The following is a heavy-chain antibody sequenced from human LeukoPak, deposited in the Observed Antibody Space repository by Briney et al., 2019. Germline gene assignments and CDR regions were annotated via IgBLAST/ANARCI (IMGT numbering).Heavy chain of an antibody. Sequence: GGSLRLSCAASGSTFSSYGMHWVRQAPGKGPECVAVISYDGSNKYYADSVKGRFTISRDNSKNTLYLQMNSLRAEDTAVYYCSRDQQLVHYYYYGMDVWGKVTTVTVSS. J-gene: IGHJ6*04. CDR3: SRDQQLVHYYYYGMDV. V-gene: IGHV3-30*03. CDR2: ISYDGSNK. D-gene: IGHD6-13*01. CDR1: GSTFSSYG.